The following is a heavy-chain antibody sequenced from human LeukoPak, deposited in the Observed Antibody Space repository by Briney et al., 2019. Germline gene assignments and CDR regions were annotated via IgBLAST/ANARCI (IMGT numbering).Heavy chain of an antibody. CDR1: GFTFSSYA. V-gene: IGHV3-23*01. CDR3: AKCGYSYGNYYYYGMEV. D-gene: IGHD5-18*01. J-gene: IGHJ6*02. CDR2: ISGSGGST. Sequence: PGGSLRLSCPASGFTFSSYAMSWVRQAPGKGLEWVSAISGSGGSTYYADSVKGRFTISRDNSKNTLYLQMNSLRAEDTAVYFCAKCGYSYGNYYYYGMEVWGQGTTVTVSS.